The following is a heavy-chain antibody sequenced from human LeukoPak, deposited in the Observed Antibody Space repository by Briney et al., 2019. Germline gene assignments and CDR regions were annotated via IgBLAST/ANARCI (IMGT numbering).Heavy chain of an antibody. CDR3: AKEGLTVTTLDYYYYYRDV. CDR2: ISYDGSNK. V-gene: IGHV3-30*18. CDR1: GFTFSSYG. Sequence: GSLRLSCAASGFTFSSYGMHWVRQAPGKGLEWVAVISYDGSNKYYAESVKGRFTISRDNSKNTMYLQMNSTRAEDTAVYYCAKEGLTVTTLDYYYYYRDVWGKGTTVTVSS. D-gene: IGHD4-11*01. J-gene: IGHJ6*03.